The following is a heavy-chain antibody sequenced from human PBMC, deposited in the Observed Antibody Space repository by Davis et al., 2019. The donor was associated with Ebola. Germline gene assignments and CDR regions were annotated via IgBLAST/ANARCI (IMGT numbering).Heavy chain of an antibody. CDR1: GFSFSNCS. CDR2: ISYDGSNK. J-gene: IGHJ6*04. V-gene: IGHV3-30*03. D-gene: IGHD6-19*01. CDR3: AREGRAVAGIHYYYYGMDV. Sequence: GESLKISCAASGFSFSNCSMNWVRQAPGKGLEWVAVISYDGSNKYYADSVKGRFTISRDNSKNTLYLQMNSLRAEDTAVYYCAREGRAVAGIHYYYYGMDVWGKGTTVTVSS.